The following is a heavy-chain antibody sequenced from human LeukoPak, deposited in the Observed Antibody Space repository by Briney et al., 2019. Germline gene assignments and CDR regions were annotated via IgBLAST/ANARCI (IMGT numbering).Heavy chain of an antibody. Sequence: SVNVSCKASGGTFSSYAISWVRQAPGQGLEWMGGIIPIFGTANYAQKFQGRVTITADESTSTAYMELSSLRSEDTAVYYCARDRVLPGAFDIWGQGTMVTVSS. V-gene: IGHV1-69*13. D-gene: IGHD1-14*01. J-gene: IGHJ3*02. CDR1: GGTFSSYA. CDR2: IIPIFGTA. CDR3: ARDRVLPGAFDI.